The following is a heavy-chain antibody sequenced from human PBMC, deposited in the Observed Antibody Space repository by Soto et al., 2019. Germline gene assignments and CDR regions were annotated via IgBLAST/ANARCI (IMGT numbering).Heavy chain of an antibody. V-gene: IGHV1-3*01. CDR2: ITAGNGNT. J-gene: IGHJ6*02. Sequence: QVQLVQSGAEVKKPGASVKVSCKASGYTFTSYAMHWVRQAPGQRLEWMGWITAGNGNTKYSQKFQGRVTITRDTSASTAYMELSSLRSEDTAVYYCARDMAQWLVQGSYYYYYGIDVWGQGTTVTVSS. CDR3: ARDMAQWLVQGSYYYYYGIDV. CDR1: GYTFTSYA. D-gene: IGHD6-19*01.